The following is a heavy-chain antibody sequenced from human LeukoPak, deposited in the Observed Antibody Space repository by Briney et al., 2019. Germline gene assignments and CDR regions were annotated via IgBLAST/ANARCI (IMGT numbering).Heavy chain of an antibody. CDR2: IKQDGSDK. CDR3: ASSFSSGWQTDH. CDR1: GFTFSNYW. V-gene: IGHV3-7*01. Sequence: PGGSLRLSCAASGFTFSNYWMSWVRQAPGKGLEWVANIKQDGSDKYYVDSVKGRFTISRDNAKNSLYLQMHSLRVEDTGVYYCASSFSSGWQTDHWGQGTLVTISS. D-gene: IGHD6-19*01. J-gene: IGHJ4*02.